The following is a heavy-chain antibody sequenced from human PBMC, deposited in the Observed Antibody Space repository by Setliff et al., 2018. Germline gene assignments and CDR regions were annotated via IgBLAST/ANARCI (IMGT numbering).Heavy chain of an antibody. CDR3: SRLVRYYTTTSCQRLSGGEY. D-gene: IGHD2-2*01. CDR1: GYSFTDYG. Sequence: ASVKVSCKTSGYSFTDYGIAWVRQAPGQGIEWMGWISAHTGNTYSGQKLHDRLTLTTDTSTNTAYMELRSLGSGDTAVYYCSRLVRYYTTTSCQRLSGGEYWGQGTLVTVSS. V-gene: IGHV1-18*01. J-gene: IGHJ4*02. CDR2: ISAHTGNT.